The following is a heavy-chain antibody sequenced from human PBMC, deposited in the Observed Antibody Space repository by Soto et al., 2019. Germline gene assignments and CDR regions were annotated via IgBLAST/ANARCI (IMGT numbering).Heavy chain of an antibody. CDR3: AKASATVKSDGMDV. CDR1: GFTFSSYA. V-gene: IGHV3-23*01. Sequence: EVQLLESGGGLVQPGGSLRLSCAASGFTFSSYAMSWVRKAPGKGLECVSSISSGANTYYTDSVRGRFTISRDNSKNSLYLQMSSLRADDTSIYYCAKASATVKSDGMDVWGQGTTVTVSS. J-gene: IGHJ6*02. CDR2: ISSGANT.